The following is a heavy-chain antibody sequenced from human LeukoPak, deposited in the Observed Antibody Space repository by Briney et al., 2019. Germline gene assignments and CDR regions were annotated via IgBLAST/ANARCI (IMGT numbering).Heavy chain of an antibody. V-gene: IGHV3-48*02. D-gene: IGHD3-9*01. CDR1: GFTFSSYS. CDR2: ISSSSSTI. J-gene: IGHJ4*02. CDR3: ARETDYDILTGYYGVGYFDY. Sequence: GGSLRLSCAASGFTFSSYSMNWVRQAPGQGLEWVSYISSSSSTIYYADSVKGRFTISRDNAKNSLYLQMNSLRDEDTAVYYCARETDYDILTGYYGVGYFDYLGQGTLVSVSS.